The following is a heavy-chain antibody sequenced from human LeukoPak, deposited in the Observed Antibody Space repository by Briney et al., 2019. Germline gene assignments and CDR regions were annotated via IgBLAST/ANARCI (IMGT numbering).Heavy chain of an antibody. CDR3: ARGPAAAPYFFDF. D-gene: IGHD6-25*01. Sequence: PGGSLRLSCAASGFTFTNAGLHWVRQAPGKGLEWVAVISDNGIDKEYADSVKGRFTISRDTSRNTLYLELNSLRLEDTALYYCARGPAAAPYFFDFWGQGPRFPVSS. J-gene: IGHJ4*02. CDR1: GFTFTNAG. CDR2: ISDNGIDK. V-gene: IGHV3-30*03.